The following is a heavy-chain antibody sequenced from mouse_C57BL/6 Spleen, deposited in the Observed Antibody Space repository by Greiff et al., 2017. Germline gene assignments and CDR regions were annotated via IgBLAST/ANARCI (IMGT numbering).Heavy chain of an antibody. J-gene: IGHJ4*01. D-gene: IGHD1-1*01. CDR1: GYTFTDHT. CDR3: ATSYYYGSSYDAMDY. V-gene: IGHV1-78*01. Sequence: VQLQQSDAELVKPGASVKISCKVSGYTFTDHTIHWMKQRPEQGLEWIGYIYPRDGSTKYNEKFKGQAPLTADKSSSTADMQLNRLTSEDSAVYFCATSYYYGSSYDAMDYWGQGTSVTVSS. CDR2: IYPRDGST.